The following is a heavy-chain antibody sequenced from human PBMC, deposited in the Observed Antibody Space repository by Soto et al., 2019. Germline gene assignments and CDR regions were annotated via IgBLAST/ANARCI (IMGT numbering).Heavy chain of an antibody. CDR3: ARDLHSGGKYWYVDI. CDR1: GYTFTHYG. Sequence: QVQLVQSGAEVKKPGASVKVSCKASGYTFTHYGITWVRQAPGQGLEWMGWINSFSGDTNYPQKLQGRLTMTTDTATSTVYMELRNLRYDDTAVYYCARDLHSGGKYWYVDIWGRGTLVTVSS. V-gene: IGHV1-18*01. CDR2: INSFSGDT. D-gene: IGHD2-15*01. J-gene: IGHJ2*01.